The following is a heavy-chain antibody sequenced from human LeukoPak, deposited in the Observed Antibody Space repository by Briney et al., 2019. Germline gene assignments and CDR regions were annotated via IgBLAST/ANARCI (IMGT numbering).Heavy chain of an antibody. J-gene: IGHJ6*03. CDR3: AKAVSPMDV. CDR2: LSGSGGNT. V-gene: IGHV3-23*01. Sequence: GGSLRLSCAASGFTFSSYAMSWVRRAPGKGLEWVSTLSGSGGNTYYADSVKGRFTISRDNSENTLYLQMNSLRAEDTALYYCAKAVSPMDVWGKGTTVTVSS. CDR1: GFTFSSYA.